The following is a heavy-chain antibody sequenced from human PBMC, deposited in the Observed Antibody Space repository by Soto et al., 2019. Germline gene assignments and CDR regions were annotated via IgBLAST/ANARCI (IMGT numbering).Heavy chain of an antibody. CDR3: AGNYDFWSGYSFEYYFDY. Sequence: GGSLRLSCAASGFTFSDYYMSWIRQAPGKGLEWVSYISSSGSTIYYADSVKGRFTISRDNAKNSLYLQMNSLRAEDTAVYYCAGNYDFWSGYSFEYYFDYWGQGTLVTVSS. CDR2: ISSSGSTI. J-gene: IGHJ4*02. D-gene: IGHD3-3*01. CDR1: GFTFSDYY. V-gene: IGHV3-11*01.